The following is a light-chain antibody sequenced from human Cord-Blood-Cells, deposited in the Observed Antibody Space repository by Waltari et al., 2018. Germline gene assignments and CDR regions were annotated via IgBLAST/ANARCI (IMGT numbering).Light chain of an antibody. V-gene: IGLV2-8*01. Sequence: QSALTQPPSASGSPGQSVTISCTGTSSAVGGYHYVSWYQQQPGKAPKLMIYEVSKRPSGVPDRFSGSKSGHTASLTVSGLQAEDEADYYCSSYAGSNNFVVFGGGTKLTVL. CDR1: SSAVGGYHY. CDR3: SSYAGSNNFVV. J-gene: IGLJ2*01. CDR2: EVS.